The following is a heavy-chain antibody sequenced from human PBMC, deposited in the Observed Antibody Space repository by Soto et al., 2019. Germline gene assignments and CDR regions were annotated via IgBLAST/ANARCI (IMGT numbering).Heavy chain of an antibody. Sequence: QVQLQESGPGLVKPSETLSLTCTVSGGSISSYYWSWIRQPPGKGLEWIGYIYYSGSTNYNPSLKSRVTISVDTSKNQFSLKLSSVTAADTAVYYCARRWVGYSSTSNGFDPWGQGTLVTVSS. D-gene: IGHD6-19*01. V-gene: IGHV4-59*01. CDR3: ARRWVGYSSTSNGFDP. J-gene: IGHJ5*02. CDR1: GGSISSYY. CDR2: IYYSGST.